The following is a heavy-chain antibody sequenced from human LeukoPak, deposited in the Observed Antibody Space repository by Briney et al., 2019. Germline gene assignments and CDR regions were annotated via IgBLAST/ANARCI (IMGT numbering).Heavy chain of an antibody. Sequence: SETLSLTCAVSGGSISRGGYSWSWIRQPPGKGLEWIGYFYYSGSTSYNPSLKSRVTMSLDASKNQFSLELNSVTPADTAVYYCARGGNYWPQWWFDPWGRGTLVSVSS. CDR2: FYYSGST. V-gene: IGHV4-61*08. D-gene: IGHD1-26*01. CDR1: GGSISRGGYS. J-gene: IGHJ5*02. CDR3: ARGGNYWPQWWFDP.